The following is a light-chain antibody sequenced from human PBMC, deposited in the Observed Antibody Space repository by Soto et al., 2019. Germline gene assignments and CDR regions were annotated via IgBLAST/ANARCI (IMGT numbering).Light chain of an antibody. J-gene: IGLJ2*01. Sequence: QSVLTQPASVSGSPGQSITISCTGTSSDVGSYNLVSWYQQHPGKAPKLMIYEVSKRPSGVSNRFSGSKSGNTASLTISGLQSEYEADYYCCSDAGTVVVGGGTKLTVL. CDR2: EVS. V-gene: IGLV2-23*02. CDR3: CSDAGTVV. CDR1: SSDVGSYNL.